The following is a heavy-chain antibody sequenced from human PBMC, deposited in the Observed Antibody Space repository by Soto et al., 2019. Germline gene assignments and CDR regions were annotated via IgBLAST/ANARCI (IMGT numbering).Heavy chain of an antibody. CDR3: AKLIQRQQLVTRYFDY. Sequence: GGSLRLSCAASGFTFSSYAMSWVRQAPGKGLEWVSAISGRGGSTYYADSVKGRFTISRDNSKNTLYLQMNSLRAEDTAVYYCAKLIQRQQLVTRYFDYWGQGTLVTVSS. CDR2: ISGRGGST. D-gene: IGHD6-13*01. J-gene: IGHJ4*02. V-gene: IGHV3-23*01. CDR1: GFTFSSYA.